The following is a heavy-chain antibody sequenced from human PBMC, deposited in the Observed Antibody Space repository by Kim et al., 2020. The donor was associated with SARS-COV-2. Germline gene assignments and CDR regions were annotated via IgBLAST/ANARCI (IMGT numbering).Heavy chain of an antibody. CDR2: ISGSGGST. J-gene: IGHJ6*02. CDR3: AKDNAPRLTIFGVVDYYGMDV. V-gene: IGHV3-23*01. CDR1: GFTFSSYA. D-gene: IGHD3-3*01. Sequence: GGSLRLSCAASGFTFSSYAMSWVRQAPGKGLEWVSAISGSGGSTYYADSVKGRFTISRDNSKNTLYLQMNSLRAEDTAVYYCAKDNAPRLTIFGVVDYYGMDVWGQGTTVTVSS.